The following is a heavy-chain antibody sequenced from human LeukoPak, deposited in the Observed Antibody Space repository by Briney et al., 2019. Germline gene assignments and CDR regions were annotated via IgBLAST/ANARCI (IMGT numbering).Heavy chain of an antibody. CDR1: GFTVSSNY. CDR2: IYSGGST. Sequence: PGGSLRLSCAASGFTVSSNYMSWVRQAPGKGLEWVSVIYSGGSTYYADSVKGRFTISRDNSKNTLYLQMSSLRAEDTAVYYRAKTPPGYDFWRGLLPNFHYWGRGTLVTVSS. D-gene: IGHD3-3*01. J-gene: IGHJ4*02. CDR3: AKTPPGYDFWRGLLPNFHY. V-gene: IGHV3-53*01.